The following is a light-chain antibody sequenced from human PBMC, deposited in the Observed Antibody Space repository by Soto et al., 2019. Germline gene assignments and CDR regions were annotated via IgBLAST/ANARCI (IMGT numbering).Light chain of an antibody. CDR2: AAS. CDR3: QKYNSAPLT. CDR1: QAIVVY. J-gene: IGKJ4*01. Sequence: DIQVTQSPSSLSASLGDRVNITCRANQAIVVYLAWFRLQPGKVPKLLIYAASALQLGVPSRFSGSGSGTDFTLTISSLQPEDIATYYCQKYNSAPLTFVGGTKVEI. V-gene: IGKV1-27*01.